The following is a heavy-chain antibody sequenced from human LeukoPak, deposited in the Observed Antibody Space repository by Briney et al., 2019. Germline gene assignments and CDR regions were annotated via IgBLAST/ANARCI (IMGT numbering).Heavy chain of an antibody. Sequence: TGGSLRLSCAASGFSIISTYLSWVRQPPGKGLEWIGEINHSGSTNYNPSLKSRVTISVDTSKNQFSLKLSSVTAADTAVYYCARGPNRRRWLQLHFDYWGQGTLVTVSS. CDR3: ARGPNRRRWLQLHFDY. J-gene: IGHJ4*02. V-gene: IGHV4-34*01. CDR2: INHSGST. CDR1: GFSIISTY. D-gene: IGHD5-24*01.